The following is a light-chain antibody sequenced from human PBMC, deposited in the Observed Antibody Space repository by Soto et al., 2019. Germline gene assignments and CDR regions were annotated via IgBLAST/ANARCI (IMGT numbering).Light chain of an antibody. J-gene: IGKJ1*01. Sequence: AIQMTQSPSSLSASVGDRVTITCRASQGIRNDLGWYQQKPGTAPKLLIYAASSLQSGDPSSYSSSGSCTDFPLTISSMQHEDFATYYCLQDYNYPRTFGQGTKVEIK. CDR3: LQDYNYPRT. CDR2: AAS. CDR1: QGIRND. V-gene: IGKV1-6*01.